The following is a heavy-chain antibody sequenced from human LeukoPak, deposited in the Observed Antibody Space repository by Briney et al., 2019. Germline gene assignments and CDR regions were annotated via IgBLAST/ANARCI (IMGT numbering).Heavy chain of an antibody. V-gene: IGHV3-48*01. CDR3: ARDRSSVNTPTPGWFDP. D-gene: IGHD2-15*01. CDR2: ISSSSSTI. CDR1: GFTFSSYA. J-gene: IGHJ5*02. Sequence: PGGSLRLSCAASGFTFSSYAMSWVRQAPGKGLEWVSYISSSSSTIYYADSVKGRFTISRDNAKNSLYLQMNSLRAEDTAVYYCARDRSSVNTPTPGWFDPWGQGTLVTVSS.